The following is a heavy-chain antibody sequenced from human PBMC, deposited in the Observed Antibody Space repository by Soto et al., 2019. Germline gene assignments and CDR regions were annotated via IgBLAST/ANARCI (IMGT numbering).Heavy chain of an antibody. V-gene: IGHV3-49*03. Sequence: PGGSLRLSCTASGFTFGDYAMSWFRQATGKGLEWVGFIRSKTDGGTTYYAAPVKGRFTISRDDSKNTLYLQMNSLKTEDTAVYYCTTVMVGYAAFDIWGQGTMVTVSS. J-gene: IGHJ3*02. CDR3: TTVMVGYAAFDI. CDR2: IRSKTDGGTT. CDR1: GFTFGDYA. D-gene: IGHD1-26*01.